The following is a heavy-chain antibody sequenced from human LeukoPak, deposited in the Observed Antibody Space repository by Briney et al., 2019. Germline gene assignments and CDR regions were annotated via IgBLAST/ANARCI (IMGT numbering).Heavy chain of an antibody. D-gene: IGHD1-14*01. Sequence: ASVKVSCKASGYTFTGYYIHWVRQAPGQGLEWMGWINPKTGGTSYAQKFQGRVTMTRDTSISTVNMELSRLTSDDTAVYYCARATAENDHWGQGTLVTVSS. J-gene: IGHJ4*02. V-gene: IGHV1-2*02. CDR2: INPKTGGT. CDR1: GYTFTGYY. CDR3: ARATAENDH.